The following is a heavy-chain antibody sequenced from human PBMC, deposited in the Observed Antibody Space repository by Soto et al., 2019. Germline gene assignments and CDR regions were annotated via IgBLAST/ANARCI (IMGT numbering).Heavy chain of an antibody. CDR2: IDLSESYT. V-gene: IGHV5-10-1*03. Sequence: EVQLVQSGAEVKKSGESLRISCKVSGYSFASQWISWVRQVPGKGQEWMGRIDLSESYTTYNPSFHGHVTFSAAKSITIASLQSRRLTASATATHGSAPPGLTTYSFGHRRQGSLVTVYS. CDR3: APPGLTTYSFGH. J-gene: IGHJ4*02. D-gene: IGHD2-21*01. CDR1: GYSFASQW.